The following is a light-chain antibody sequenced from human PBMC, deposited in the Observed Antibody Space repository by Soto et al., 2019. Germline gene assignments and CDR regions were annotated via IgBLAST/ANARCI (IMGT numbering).Light chain of an antibody. CDR2: KAS. J-gene: IGKJ1*01. Sequence: IHMTHSPSTLSGSVGYSATITCRVSQTISSWLAWYQQKPGKAPKLLIYKASTLTSGVTYRFSGSGSGTEFTLTISSLQPDDFATYYCQPYNSYSEAVGPVTQVEIK. CDR3: QPYNSYSEA. V-gene: IGKV1-5*03. CDR1: QTISSW.